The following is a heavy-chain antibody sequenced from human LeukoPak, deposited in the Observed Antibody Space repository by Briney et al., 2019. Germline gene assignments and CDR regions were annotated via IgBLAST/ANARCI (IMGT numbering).Heavy chain of an antibody. D-gene: IGHD3-22*01. CDR2: IRQDGSEM. V-gene: IGHV3-7*01. CDR3: ARVNYYDSSGYYQNYFDY. Sequence: GGSLRLSCAASEFTFSSYWMSWVRQAPGKGLEWVAKIRQDGSEMYYADSVKGRFTISRDNAQNSLYLQMNSLRAEDTAVYYRARVNYYDSSGYYQNYFDYWGQGTLVTVSS. CDR1: EFTFSSYW. J-gene: IGHJ4*02.